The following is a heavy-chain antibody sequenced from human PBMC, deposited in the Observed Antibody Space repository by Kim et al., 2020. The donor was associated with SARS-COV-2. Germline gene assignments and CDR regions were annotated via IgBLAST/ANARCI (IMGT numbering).Heavy chain of an antibody. D-gene: IGHD3-3*01. CDR1: GGSFSGYH. J-gene: IGHJ6*02. CDR2: INHSGST. CDR3: ARGRAGVVRGRILGMGPHYDYYVMDV. Sequence: SETLSLTCAVYGGSFSGYHWSWIRQPPGKGLDWIGEINHSGSTNYNPSLKSRVTISVDTSKNQFSLKLRSVTAADTAVYYCARGRAGVVRGRILGMGPHYDYYVMDVWGQGTTVTVSS. V-gene: IGHV4-34*01.